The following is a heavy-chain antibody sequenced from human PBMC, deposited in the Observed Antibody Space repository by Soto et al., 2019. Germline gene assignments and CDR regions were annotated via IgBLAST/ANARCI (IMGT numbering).Heavy chain of an antibody. D-gene: IGHD1-26*01. CDR3: ARERHSGTWDHYYGMDV. CDR1: GGSISSYY. Sequence: SSETLSLTCTVSGGSISSYYWIWIRQSPGKGLDWVGYIYKSGSTNYNPSLKSRVTISVDTSRNQFSLKLTSVTAADTAVYYCARERHSGTWDHYYGMDVWGQGTTVTVSS. V-gene: IGHV4-59*01. J-gene: IGHJ6*02. CDR2: IYKSGST.